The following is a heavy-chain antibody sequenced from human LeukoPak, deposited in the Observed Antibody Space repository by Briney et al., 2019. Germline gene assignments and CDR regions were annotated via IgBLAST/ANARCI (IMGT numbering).Heavy chain of an antibody. CDR3: ARGRGSGHKDNWFDP. CDR1: GYTFTTYD. V-gene: IGHV1-8*01. D-gene: IGHD6-19*01. J-gene: IGHJ5*02. CDR2: MNPNSGNT. Sequence: ASVKVSCKASGYTFTTYDINWVRQATGPGLEWMGSMNPNSGNTGYTQKFQGRVTMTRNTSISTAYMELSSLRSEDTAVYYCARGRGSGHKDNWFDPWGQGTLVTVSS.